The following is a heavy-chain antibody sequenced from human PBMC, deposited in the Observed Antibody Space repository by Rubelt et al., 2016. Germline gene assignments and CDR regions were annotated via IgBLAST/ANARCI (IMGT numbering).Heavy chain of an antibody. J-gene: IGHJ4*02. CDR1: GFTFSSYG. D-gene: IGHD6-19*01. CDR3: AKEGLGVAGPTPLDY. V-gene: IGHV3-33*06. Sequence: GFTFSSYGMHWVRQAPGKGLEWVAVIWYDGSNKYYADSVKGRFTISRDNSKNTLYLQMNSLRAEDTAVYYCAKEGLGVAGPTPLDYWGQGTLVTVSS. CDR2: IWYDGSNK.